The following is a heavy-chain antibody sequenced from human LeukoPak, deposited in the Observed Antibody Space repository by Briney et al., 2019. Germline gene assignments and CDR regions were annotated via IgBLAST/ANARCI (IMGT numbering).Heavy chain of an antibody. J-gene: IGHJ3*01. Sequence: GGSLRLSCAASGFTINNYEMHWVRQTAGKGLEWVSAVGIAGDTFYAGSVKGRFSISRDNAESSLFLQMNSLRAGDTAVYYCAREGRMGTADAFDVWGQGTMVTVSS. V-gene: IGHV3-13*01. CDR2: VGIAGDT. D-gene: IGHD1-14*01. CDR3: AREGRMGTADAFDV. CDR1: GFTINNYE.